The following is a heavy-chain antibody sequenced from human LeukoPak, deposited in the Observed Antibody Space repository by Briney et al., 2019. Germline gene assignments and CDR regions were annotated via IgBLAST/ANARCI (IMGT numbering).Heavy chain of an antibody. CDR2: ISWNSGSI. D-gene: IGHD4-17*01. CDR1: GFTFDDYA. J-gene: IGHJ4*02. Sequence: SGGSLRLSCAASGFTFDDYAMHWVRQAPGKGLEWVSGISWNSGSIGYADSVKGRFTISRDNAKNSLYLQMNSLRAEDTALYYCAKAAASTVTEPNFDYWGQETLVTVSS. CDR3: AKAAASTVTEPNFDY. V-gene: IGHV3-9*01.